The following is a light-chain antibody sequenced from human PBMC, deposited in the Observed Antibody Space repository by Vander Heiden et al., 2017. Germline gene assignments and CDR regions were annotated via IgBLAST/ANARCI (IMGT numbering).Light chain of an antibody. J-gene: IGKJ1*01. CDR1: KGMTGY. CDR2: GAT. CDR3: KQDQSYPWT. Sequence: TSTFSASTGDRVTITCCACKGMTGYVAWKQQESGRAPMRPMCGATKMQGGVPYRFSGSGSGTDFTLKISRVEAEDFGVYYCKQDQSYPWTFGQGTKLEIK. V-gene: IGKV1-8*01.